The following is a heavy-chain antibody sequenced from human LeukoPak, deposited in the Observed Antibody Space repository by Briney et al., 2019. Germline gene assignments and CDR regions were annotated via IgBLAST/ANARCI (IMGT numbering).Heavy chain of an antibody. J-gene: IGHJ3*02. CDR3: AREIRHAADCGGDCPGGTNAFDI. D-gene: IGHD2-21*02. CDR1: GYTFTSYY. Sequence: GASVKVSCKASGYTFTSYYMHWVRQAPGQGLEWMGIINPSGGSTSYAQKFQGRVTMTRDMSTSTVYMELSSLRSEDTAVYYCAREIRHAADCGGDCPGGTNAFDIWGQGTMVTVSS. CDR2: INPSGGST. V-gene: IGHV1-46*01.